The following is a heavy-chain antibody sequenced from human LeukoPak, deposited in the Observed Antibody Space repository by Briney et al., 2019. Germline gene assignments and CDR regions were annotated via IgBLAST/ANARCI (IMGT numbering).Heavy chain of an antibody. CDR1: GGSMSSGGYY. Sequence: TPSETLSLTCTVSGGSMSSGGYYWSWIRQPPGKGLEWIGYSYQSGSTYYNPSLQSRVIISLDRSKNQFSLKLSSVTAADTAVYYCARRTPAAGYFDYWGQGTLVTVSS. CDR3: ARRTPAAGYFDY. J-gene: IGHJ4*02. CDR2: SYQSGST. V-gene: IGHV4-30-2*01.